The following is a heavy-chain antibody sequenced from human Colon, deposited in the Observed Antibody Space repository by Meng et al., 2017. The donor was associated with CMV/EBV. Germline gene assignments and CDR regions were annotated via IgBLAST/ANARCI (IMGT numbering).Heavy chain of an antibody. CDR3: ERVGGWIGSSSIFGWFDP. CDR2: INSNSGAT. V-gene: IGHV1-2*02. CDR1: GYTFTDYY. J-gene: IGHJ5*02. Sequence: QGHLVQSGNEVKKPGAPVKVSCKGSGYTFTDYYIHWVRQAPGQGLEWMGLINSNSGATKYAQKFQDRITMTRDTSISTAYMELTSLRSDDTAVYYCERVGGWIGSSSIFGWFDPWGQGTLVTGLL. D-gene: IGHD6-6*01.